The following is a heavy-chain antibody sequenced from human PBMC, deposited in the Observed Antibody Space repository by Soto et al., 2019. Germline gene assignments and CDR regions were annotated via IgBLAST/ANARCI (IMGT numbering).Heavy chain of an antibody. CDR1: GFTFDDYA. Sequence: EMKLVESGGGLVQPGRSLRLSCAASGFTFDDYAMHWVRQAPGKGLEWVSSISWNSGVIDYADSVKGRFSISRDSAKNSPFLQMNSLRPEDTALYSCAKDVAWGGSHPNHASDVWGQGTMVSVSS. CDR3: AKDVAWGGSHPNHASDV. CDR2: ISWNSGVI. D-gene: IGHD1-26*01. J-gene: IGHJ3*01. V-gene: IGHV3-9*01.